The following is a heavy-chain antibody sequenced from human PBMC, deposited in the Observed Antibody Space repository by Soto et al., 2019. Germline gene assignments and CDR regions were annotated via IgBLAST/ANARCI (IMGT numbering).Heavy chain of an antibody. Sequence: QVQLVQSGAEVKRPGSSVKVSCKASGDTFNFYSINWVRQAPGLGLEWLGRVNPILSLSNYAQRFQARVTMTADKSTSTAYIILNSLKSEDTAIYYCATSYGSGYRAFDYWGQGALVTVSS. CDR2: VNPILSLS. J-gene: IGHJ4*02. D-gene: IGHD3-10*01. CDR3: ATSYGSGYRAFDY. V-gene: IGHV1-69*02. CDR1: GDTFNFYS.